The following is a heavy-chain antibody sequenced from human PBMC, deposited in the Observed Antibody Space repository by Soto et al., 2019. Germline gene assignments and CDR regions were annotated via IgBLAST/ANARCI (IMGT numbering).Heavy chain of an antibody. CDR1: GGSISSSSYY. V-gene: IGHV4-39*01. Sequence: PSETLSLTCTVSGGSISSSSYYWGWIRQPPGKGLEWIGSIYYSGSTYYNPSLKSRVTISVDTSKNQFSLKLSSVTAADTAVYYCARRSYYDRGGWFDPWGQGTLVTVSS. D-gene: IGHD3-22*01. J-gene: IGHJ5*02. CDR2: IYYSGST. CDR3: ARRSYYDRGGWFDP.